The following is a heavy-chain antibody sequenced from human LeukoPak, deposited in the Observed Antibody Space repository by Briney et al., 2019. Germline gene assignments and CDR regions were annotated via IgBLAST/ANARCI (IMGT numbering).Heavy chain of an antibody. D-gene: IGHD3-9*01. CDR2: ISYDGSNK. J-gene: IGHJ5*02. CDR3: ARDGYYDILTGYLLEGWFDP. V-gene: IGHV3-30*04. Sequence: GGSLRLSCAASGFTFSSYAMHWVRQAPGKGLEWVAVISYDGSNKYYADSVKGRFTISRDNSKNTLYLQMNSLRAEDTAVYYCARDGYYDILTGYLLEGWFDPWGRGTLVTVSS. CDR1: GFTFSSYA.